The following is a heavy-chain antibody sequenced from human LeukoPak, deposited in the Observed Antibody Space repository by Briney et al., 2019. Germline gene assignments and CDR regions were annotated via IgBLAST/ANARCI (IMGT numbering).Heavy chain of an antibody. D-gene: IGHD6-6*01. J-gene: IGHJ4*02. CDR1: GGSITSY. V-gene: IGHV4-59*12. Sequence: PSETLSLTCTVSGGSITSYWSWIRQPPGKGLEWIGYIYYSGSTNYNPSLKSRVTMSVDTSKNQFSLKLSSVTAADTAVYYCAREGPSSAVDYWGQGTLVTVSS. CDR3: AREGPSSAVDY. CDR2: IYYSGST.